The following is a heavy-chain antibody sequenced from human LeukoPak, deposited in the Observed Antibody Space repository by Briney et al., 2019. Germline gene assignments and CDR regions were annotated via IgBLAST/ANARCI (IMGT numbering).Heavy chain of an antibody. CDR1: GGSISGYY. CDR2: IHYTGNT. J-gene: IGHJ4*02. D-gene: IGHD1-26*01. Sequence: PSETLSLTCSVSGGSISGYYWSWIRQPPGKGLEWIGYIHYTGNTKYNPSLKSRITISVDTSKNQVSLKLSSVTAADTAVYYCARDLYGGSYYFDYWGQGTLVTVSS. V-gene: IGHV4-59*12. CDR3: ARDLYGGSYYFDY.